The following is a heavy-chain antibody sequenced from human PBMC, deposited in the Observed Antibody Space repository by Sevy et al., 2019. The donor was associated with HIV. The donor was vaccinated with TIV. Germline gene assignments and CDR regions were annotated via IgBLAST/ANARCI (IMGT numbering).Heavy chain of an antibody. Sequence: GGSLRLSCAASGVSFSNAWMNWVRQAPGKGLEWVGHIKCTIDGGPPPRYAAPVSDRFTISKDYSSDTLYVHLQMNSLRTEDTAVYYCTTDPAPCSDTSTYNYLCPDDYWGQGTLVTASS. J-gene: IGHJ4*02. V-gene: IGHV3-15*07. CDR1: GVSFSNAW. D-gene: IGHD3-22*01. CDR3: TTDPAPCSDTSTYNYLCPDDY. CDR2: IKCTIDGGPPP.